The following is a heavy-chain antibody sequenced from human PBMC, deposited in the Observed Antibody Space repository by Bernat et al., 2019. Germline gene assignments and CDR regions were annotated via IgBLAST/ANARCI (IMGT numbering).Heavy chain of an antibody. J-gene: IGHJ5*02. V-gene: IGHV4-31*03. CDR1: GGSISSGGYY. CDR2: IYYSGST. CDR3: ARDTRKATVTRNNWFDP. D-gene: IGHD4-11*01. Sequence: QVQLQVSGPGLVKPSQTLSLTCTVSGGSISSGGYYWSWIRQHPGKGLEWIGYIYYSGSTYYNPSLKSRVTISVDTSKNQFSLKLSSVTAADTAVYYCARDTRKATVTRNNWFDPWGQGTLVTVSS.